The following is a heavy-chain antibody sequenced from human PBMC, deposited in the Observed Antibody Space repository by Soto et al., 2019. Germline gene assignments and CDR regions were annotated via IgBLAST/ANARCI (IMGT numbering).Heavy chain of an antibody. CDR2: IYYSGST. D-gene: IGHD2-15*01. V-gene: IGHV4-39*01. CDR3: ARHTPAISISDH. Sequence: SETLSLTCTVSGDSITSSSHYWGWIRQPPGKGLEWIGSIYYSGSTYYNPSLKSRVTISVDTSKNQFSLKLSSVTAADTAVYYCARHTPAISISDHWGQGTLVTVSS. J-gene: IGHJ4*02. CDR1: GDSITSSSHY.